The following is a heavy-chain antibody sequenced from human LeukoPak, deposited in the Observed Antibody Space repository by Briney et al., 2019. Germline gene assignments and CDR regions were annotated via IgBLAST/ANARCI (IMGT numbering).Heavy chain of an antibody. CDR3: AKDEYCGGDCYIQH. V-gene: IGHV3-23*01. Sequence: PGGSLRLSCAASGSTFSSYSMSWVRQAPGKGLEWVSLISGSGGRTYYADSVKGRFTISRDNSKNTLYLQMNSLRAEDTAVYYCAKDEYCGGDCYIQHWGQGTLVTVSS. D-gene: IGHD2-21*02. J-gene: IGHJ1*01. CDR1: GSTFSSYS. CDR2: ISGSGGRT.